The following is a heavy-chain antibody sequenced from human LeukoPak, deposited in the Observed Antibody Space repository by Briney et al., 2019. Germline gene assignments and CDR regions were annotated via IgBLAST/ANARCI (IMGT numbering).Heavy chain of an antibody. CDR2: ISGSGGST. Sequence: GGSLRLSCAASGFTFSSYAMSWVRQAPGKGLEWVSAISGSGGSTYYADSVKGRFTISRDNSKNTLYLQMNSLRAEDTAVYYCAKDKGVQYCSSTSCYGDFDYWGQGTLVTVSS. D-gene: IGHD2-2*01. J-gene: IGHJ4*02. CDR1: GFTFSSYA. V-gene: IGHV3-23*01. CDR3: AKDKGVQYCSSTSCYGDFDY.